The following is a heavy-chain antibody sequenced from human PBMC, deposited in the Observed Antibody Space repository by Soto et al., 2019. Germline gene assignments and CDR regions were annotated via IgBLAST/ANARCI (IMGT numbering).Heavy chain of an antibody. CDR3: SRGRLISRYYLDY. V-gene: IGHV3-13*01. J-gene: IGHJ4*02. CDR2: IGTAGDT. D-gene: IGHD2-15*01. CDR1: GFTFSNYD. Sequence: EVQLVESGGGLVQPGGSLSLSCAASGFTFSNYDMHWVRHVTGKGLEWVSTIGTAGDTYYPGSVKGRCTISRENAKTSLYLQMNSLRVEDTAVYYCSRGRLISRYYLDYWGQGTLVTVSS.